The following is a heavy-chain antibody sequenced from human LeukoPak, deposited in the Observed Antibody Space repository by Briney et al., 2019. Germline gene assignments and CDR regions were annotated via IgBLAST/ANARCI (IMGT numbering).Heavy chain of an antibody. J-gene: IGHJ5*02. CDR2: INPNSGGT. V-gene: IGHV1-2*06. CDR1: GYTFTGYY. D-gene: IGHD2-15*01. CDR3: ARGRGCSGGSCYSRGNWFDP. Sequence: ASVKVSYKASGYTFTGYYMHWVRQAPGQGLEWMGRINPNSGGTNYAQKFQGRVTMTRDTSISTAYMELSRLRSDDTAVYYCARGRGCSGGSCYSRGNWFDPWGQGTLVTVSS.